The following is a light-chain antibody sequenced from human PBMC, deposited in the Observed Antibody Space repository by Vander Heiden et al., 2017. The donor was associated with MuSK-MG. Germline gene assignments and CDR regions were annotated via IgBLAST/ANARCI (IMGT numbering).Light chain of an antibody. CDR1: QSISSY. J-gene: IGKJ1*01. V-gene: IGKV1-39*01. CDR2: AAS. Sequence: DIQMTQSPSSLSASVGDRVTITCRASQSISSYLNWYQQNPGKAPKLLIYAASSLQIGVPSRFSGSGSGIDFTLTISMLQPEDFATYFFQLSDSTPRAFGQGSKMVIK. CDR3: QLSDSTPRA.